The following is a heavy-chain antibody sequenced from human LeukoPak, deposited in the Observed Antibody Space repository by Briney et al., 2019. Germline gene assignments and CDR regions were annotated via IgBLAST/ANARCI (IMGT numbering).Heavy chain of an antibody. CDR1: GFTFSSHG. CDR2: MSGSGSVA. D-gene: IGHD3-9*01. J-gene: IGHJ4*02. V-gene: IGHV3-23*01. CDR3: AKNYDIWDY. Sequence: GGSLRLSCAASGFTFSSHGMAWVRQPPGKGLEWVSLMSGSGSVAYYADSVKGRFIISRDNSKNTLYLQMNSLRAEDTAIYYCAKNYDIWDYWGQGTLVTVSS.